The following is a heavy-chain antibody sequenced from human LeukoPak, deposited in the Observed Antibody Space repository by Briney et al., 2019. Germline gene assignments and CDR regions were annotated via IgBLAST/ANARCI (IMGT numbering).Heavy chain of an antibody. CDR1: GGTFSSYA. CDR2: IIPIFGTA. V-gene: IGHV1-69*01. CDR3: ARDFSTIFPDTYGMDV. D-gene: IGHD3-9*01. J-gene: IGHJ6*02. Sequence: PGSSVKVSCKASGGTFSSYAISWVRQAPGQGLEWMGGIIPIFGTANYAQKFQGRVTITADESTSTAYMELSSLRSEDTAVYYCARDFSTIFPDTYGMDVWGQGTTVTVSS.